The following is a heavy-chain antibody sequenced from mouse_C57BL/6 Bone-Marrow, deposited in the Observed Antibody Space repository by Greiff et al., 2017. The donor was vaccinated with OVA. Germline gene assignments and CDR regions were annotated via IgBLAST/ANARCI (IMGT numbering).Heavy chain of an antibody. J-gene: IGHJ2*01. CDR3: ARDYYGYDY. CDR1: GYTFTSYW. D-gene: IGHD1-2*01. V-gene: IGHV1-50*01. CDR2: IDPSDSYT. Sequence: QVQLQQPGAELVKPGASVKLSCKASGYTFTSYWMQWVKQRPGQGLEWIGEIDPSDSYTNYNQKFKGKAPLTVDTSSSTAYMQLSSLTSEDSAVYYCARDYYGYDYWGQGTTLTVSS.